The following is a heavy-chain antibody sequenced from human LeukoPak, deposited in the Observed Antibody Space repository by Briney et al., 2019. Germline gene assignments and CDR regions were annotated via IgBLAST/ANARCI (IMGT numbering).Heavy chain of an antibody. CDR2: THYTGST. V-gene: IGHV4-59*01. D-gene: IGHD1-26*01. Sequence: SETLSLTCTVSDGSISGYYWTWIRQPPGKGLEWIGFTHYTGSTSYSPSLNSRVTISVDMSKNQFSLRLNSVTAADTAVYYCARLSGSYPLYYYMDVWGRGTTVTVSS. J-gene: IGHJ6*03. CDR1: DGSISGYY. CDR3: ARLSGSYPLYYYMDV.